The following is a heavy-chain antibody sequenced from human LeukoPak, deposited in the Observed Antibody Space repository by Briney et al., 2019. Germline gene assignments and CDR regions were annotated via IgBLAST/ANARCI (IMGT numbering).Heavy chain of an antibody. CDR1: GFTFSSYA. D-gene: IGHD2-21*02. J-gene: IGHJ5*01. CDR3: ARGESSYCSWGCYFAS. CDR2: ISYDGSNK. V-gene: IGHV3-30*04. Sequence: GGSLRLSCAASGFTFSSYAMHWVRQAPGKGLEWVAVISYDGSNKYYADSVKGRFTISRDNAKNSLYLQMNSLRAEDTAVYYCARGESSYCSWGCYFASWGQGTLVTISS.